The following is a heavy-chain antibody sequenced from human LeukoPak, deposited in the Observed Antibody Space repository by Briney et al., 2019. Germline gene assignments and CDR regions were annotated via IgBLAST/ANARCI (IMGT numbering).Heavy chain of an antibody. V-gene: IGHV3-21*05. CDR1: GFTCTDYS. CDR2: IGLGSGFV. J-gene: IGHJ4*02. Sequence: GGSLRLSCATSGFTCTDYSMNWVRQAPGRGPEWISYIGLGSGFVSYSDSVKGRFTISRDTARNSVDLHMSSLRAEDTAVYFCARDYKWAFDYWGQGALVTVSS. CDR3: ARDYKWAFDY. D-gene: IGHD1-20*01.